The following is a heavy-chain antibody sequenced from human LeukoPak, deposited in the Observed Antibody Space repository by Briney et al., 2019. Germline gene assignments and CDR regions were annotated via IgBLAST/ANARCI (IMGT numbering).Heavy chain of an antibody. V-gene: IGHV3-53*04. D-gene: IGHD6-19*01. CDR3: ASPRSGWYGSGMDV. Sequence: PGRSLSLSCAASGFTVSSNYMSWIRQAPGKGLEWVSVIYSGGSTYYADSVTGQFRISRHNSKNTLYLQMNSLRAEDTAVYYCASPRSGWYGSGMDVWGQGPTTTVTS. J-gene: IGHJ6*02. CDR1: GFTVSSNY. CDR2: IYSGGST.